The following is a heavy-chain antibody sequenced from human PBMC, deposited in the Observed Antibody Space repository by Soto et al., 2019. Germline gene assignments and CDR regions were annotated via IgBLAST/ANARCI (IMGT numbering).Heavy chain of an antibody. D-gene: IGHD3-16*01. CDR3: VRDRLGSGGHFDY. V-gene: IGHV3-33*01. Sequence: QVQLVESGGGVVQPGRPLRLSCAACGFIFSSFGMHWVRQPPGKGLAWVAHIWHDGSNTYYEDSVKGRFTISRDNSRNTLYLQMNSLRAEDTAVYHCVRDRLGSGGHFDYWGQGTLVTVSS. CDR2: IWHDGSNT. J-gene: IGHJ4*02. CDR1: GFIFSSFG.